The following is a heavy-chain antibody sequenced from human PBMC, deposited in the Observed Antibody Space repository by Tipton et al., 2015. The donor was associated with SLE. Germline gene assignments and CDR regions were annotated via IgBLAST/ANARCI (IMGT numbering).Heavy chain of an antibody. Sequence: TLSLTCAVYGGSFSGYYWSWIRQPPGKGLEWIGKINHSVVTNYNPSLKSRVTISVDTSKNQFSLKLSSVTAADTAVYYCARHYYYYYMDVWGTGTTVTVSS. CDR3: ARHYYYYYMDV. CDR1: GGSFSGYY. J-gene: IGHJ6*03. V-gene: IGHV4-34*01. CDR2: INHSVVT.